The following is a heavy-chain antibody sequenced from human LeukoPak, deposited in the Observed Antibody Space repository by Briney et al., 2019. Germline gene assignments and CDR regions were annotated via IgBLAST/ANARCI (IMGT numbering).Heavy chain of an antibody. J-gene: IGHJ3*01. CDR2: IYTDGST. V-gene: IGHV3-53*01. CDR3: ARSGAPDPY. D-gene: IGHD1-26*01. CDR1: GFSASSHD. Sequence: GGSLRLSSAVSGFSASSHDISWVRQAPGKGLEWVSVIYTDGSTTYGDSVKGRFTMSTDNSENTLYLQMNSLRAEDTAVYYCARSGAPDPYWGQGTMVTVSS.